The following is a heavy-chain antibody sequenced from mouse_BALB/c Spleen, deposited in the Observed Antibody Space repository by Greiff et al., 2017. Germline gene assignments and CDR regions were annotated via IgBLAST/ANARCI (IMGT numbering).Heavy chain of an antibody. CDR2: IRNKANGYTT. Sequence: EVHLVESGGGLVQPGGSLRLSCATSGFTFTDYYMSWVRQPPGKALEWLGFIRNKANGYTTEYSASVKGRFTISRDNSQSILYLPMNTLRAEDSATYYCARVTGTPFDYWGQGTTLTVSS. J-gene: IGHJ2*01. CDR1: GFTFTDYY. CDR3: ARVTGTPFDY. D-gene: IGHD4-1*01. V-gene: IGHV7-3*02.